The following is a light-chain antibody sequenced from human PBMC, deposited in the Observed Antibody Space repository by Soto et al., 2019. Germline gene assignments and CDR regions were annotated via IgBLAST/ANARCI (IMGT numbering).Light chain of an antibody. CDR3: LLYYGGAWV. V-gene: IGLV7-43*01. Sequence: QAVVTQEPSLTVSPGGTVTLTCASSTGAVTSAYYANWFQQKPGQPPRPLIYSTSNKHSWTPARFSASLLGDKAALTLSGVQPEDEADYYCLLYYGGAWVFGGGTKLTVL. CDR2: STS. J-gene: IGLJ3*02. CDR1: TGAVTSAYY.